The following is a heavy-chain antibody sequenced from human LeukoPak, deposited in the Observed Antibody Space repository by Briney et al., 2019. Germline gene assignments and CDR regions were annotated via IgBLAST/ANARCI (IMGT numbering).Heavy chain of an antibody. V-gene: IGHV3-23*01. CDR2: ISGGGGST. CDR1: GFTFSSYA. D-gene: IGHD3-10*01. J-gene: IGHJ5*02. Sequence: GGSLRLSCAASGFTFSSYAMNWVRQAPGKGLEWVSAISGGGGSTYYADSVKGRFASSRDNSNYTQYLQMNSLRAEDTAVYYCAKESMVRGVIDPGGQGTLVTVSS. CDR3: AKESMVRGVIDP.